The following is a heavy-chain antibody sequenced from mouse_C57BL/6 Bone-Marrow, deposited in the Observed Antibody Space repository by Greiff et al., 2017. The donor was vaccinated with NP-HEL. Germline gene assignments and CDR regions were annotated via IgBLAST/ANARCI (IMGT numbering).Heavy chain of an antibody. V-gene: IGHV5-9*01. J-gene: IGHJ2*01. CDR2: ISGGGGNT. Sequence: EVKLMESGGGLVKPGGSLKLSCAASGFTFSSYTMSWVRQTPEKRLEWVATISGGGGNTYYPDSVKGRFTISRDNAKNTLYLQMSSLRSEDTALYYCARQGGTFDYWGQGTTLTVSS. CDR1: GFTFSSYT. CDR3: ARQGGTFDY.